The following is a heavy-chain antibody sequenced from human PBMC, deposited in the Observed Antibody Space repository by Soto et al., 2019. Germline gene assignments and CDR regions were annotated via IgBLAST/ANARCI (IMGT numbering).Heavy chain of an antibody. CDR2: IKSKTDGGTT. D-gene: IGHD2-15*01. J-gene: IGHJ4*02. V-gene: IGHV3-15*07. CDR1: GFTFSNAW. CDR3: TTDLDIVGVVAATNFDY. Sequence: EVQLVESGGGLVKPGGSLRLSCAASGFTFSNAWMNWVRQAPGKGLEWFGRIKSKTDGGTTDYAAPVKGRFTISRDDLKNTLYLQMNSLKTEDTSVYYCTTDLDIVGVVAATNFDYWGQGTLVTVSS.